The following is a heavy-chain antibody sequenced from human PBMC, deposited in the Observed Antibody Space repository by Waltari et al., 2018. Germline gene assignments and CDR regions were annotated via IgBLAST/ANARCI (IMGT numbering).Heavy chain of an antibody. CDR1: GYTFSNYV. V-gene: IGHV1-69*13. CDR2: IIPIFGTP. D-gene: IGHD2-21*02. CDR3: ARDPGDYGADSGGAFDM. Sequence: QVQLVQSGAEVKKPGSSVKVSCKASGYTFSNYVISWVRQAPGQGLEWMGRIIPIFGTPHYAQKFQGRVTITADKSTSTAYMELSSLRSDDTAVYYCARDPGDYGADSGGAFDMWGQGTMVTVSS. J-gene: IGHJ3*02.